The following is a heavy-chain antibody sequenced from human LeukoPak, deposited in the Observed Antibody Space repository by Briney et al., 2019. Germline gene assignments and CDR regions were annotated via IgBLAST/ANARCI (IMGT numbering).Heavy chain of an antibody. J-gene: IGHJ6*02. Sequence: ASVKVSCKASGYTFTGYYMHWVRQAPGQGLEWMGWINPNSGGTNYAQKFQGRVTMTRDTSISTAYMELSRLRSDDTAVYYCAGRDGYYYYYGMDVWGQGTTVTVSS. CDR1: GYTFTGYY. CDR3: AGRDGYYYYYGMDV. V-gene: IGHV1-2*02. CDR2: INPNSGGT.